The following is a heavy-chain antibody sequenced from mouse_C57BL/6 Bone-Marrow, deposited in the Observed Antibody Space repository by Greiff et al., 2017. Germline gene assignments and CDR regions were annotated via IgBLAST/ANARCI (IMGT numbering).Heavy chain of an antibody. Sequence: QVQLQQPGAELVKPGASVKLSCKASGYTFTSYWMHWVKQRPGRGLEWIGRIDPNSGGTKYNEKFKSKATLTVDKPSSTAYLQLSSLTSEDSAVDYCARGIYGGYYGWLAYWGQGTLVTVSA. J-gene: IGHJ3*01. V-gene: IGHV1-72*01. CDR3: ARGIYGGYYGWLAY. CDR2: IDPNSGGT. D-gene: IGHD2-3*01. CDR1: GYTFTSYW.